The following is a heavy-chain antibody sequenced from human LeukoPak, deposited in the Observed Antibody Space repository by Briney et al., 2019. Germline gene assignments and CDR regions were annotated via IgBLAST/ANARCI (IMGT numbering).Heavy chain of an antibody. CDR1: GGSISSYY. D-gene: IGHD6-13*01. Sequence: SETLSLTCTVSGGSISSYYWNWIRQPPGKGLEWIGYISYSGGTNYNPSLKSRVTISVDTSKNQFSLMLSSVTAADTAVYYCARGYSSSWYYFDYWGQGTLVTVSS. V-gene: IGHV4-59*01. CDR2: ISYSGGT. CDR3: ARGYSSSWYYFDY. J-gene: IGHJ4*02.